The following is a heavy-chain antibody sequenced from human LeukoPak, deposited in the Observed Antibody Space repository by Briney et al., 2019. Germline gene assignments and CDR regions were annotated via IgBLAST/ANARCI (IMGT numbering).Heavy chain of an antibody. J-gene: IGHJ4*02. CDR1: GGSISSGGYY. Sequence: SETLSLTCTASGGSISSGGYYWSWIRQPPGKGLEWIGEINHSGSTNYNPSLKSRVTISVDTSKNQFSLKLSSVTAADTAVYYCARGPGGPNPFDYWGQGTLVTVSS. V-gene: IGHV4-39*07. CDR3: ARGPGGPNPFDY. CDR2: INHSGST. D-gene: IGHD2-15*01.